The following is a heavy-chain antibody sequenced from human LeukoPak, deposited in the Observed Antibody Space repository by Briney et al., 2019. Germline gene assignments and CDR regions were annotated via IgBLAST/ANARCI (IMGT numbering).Heavy chain of an antibody. D-gene: IGHD2-8*01. Sequence: GGSLRLSCAVSGFTFSSYAMSWVRQAPGKGLEWVSAISGSGGNTYYADSVKGRFTISRDNSKNTLYLQMNRKKHEDAPVYYSAKMVYSTNNWGQGTLVTVSP. CDR2: ISGSGGNT. CDR3: AKMVYSTNN. V-gene: IGHV3-23*01. J-gene: IGHJ4*02. CDR1: GFTFSSYA.